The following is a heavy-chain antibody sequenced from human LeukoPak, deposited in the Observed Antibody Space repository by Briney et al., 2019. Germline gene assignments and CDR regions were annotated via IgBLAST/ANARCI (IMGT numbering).Heavy chain of an antibody. D-gene: IGHD2-2*01. CDR2: ISWNSGSI. CDR1: GFTFYDYA. V-gene: IGHV3-9*01. Sequence: PGGSLRLSCAASGFTFYDYAMHWVRQAPGKGLEWVSGISWNSGSIGYADSVKGRFTISRDNAKNSLHLQMNSLRAEDTAVYYCARPRSQLPSNWFDPWGQGTLVTVSS. CDR3: ARPRSQLPSNWFDP. J-gene: IGHJ5*02.